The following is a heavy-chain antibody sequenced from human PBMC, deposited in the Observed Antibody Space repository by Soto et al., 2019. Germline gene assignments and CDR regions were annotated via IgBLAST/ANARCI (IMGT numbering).Heavy chain of an antibody. CDR2: IYYSGST. CDR1: GGSISGHN. Sequence: SETLSLTCTVSGGSISGHNWSWIRQPPGKGLEWIGHIYYSGSTDYNPSLKSRLTMSVDASKNQFSLKLRSVTAADTAVYYCARRDYYYYYMDVWGNGTTVTVSS. CDR3: ARRDYYYYYMDV. V-gene: IGHV4-59*08. J-gene: IGHJ6*03.